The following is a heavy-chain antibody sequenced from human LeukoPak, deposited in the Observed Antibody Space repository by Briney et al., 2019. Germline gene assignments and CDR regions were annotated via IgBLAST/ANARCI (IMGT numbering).Heavy chain of an antibody. CDR3: ARASNPFDYYYYMDV. Sequence: SETLSRTCAAYGGSFSSYYWSWIRQPPGKGLEWIGYIYYSGSTNYNPSLKSRVTISVDTSKNQFSLKLSSVTAADTAVYYCARASNPFDYYYYMDVWGKGTTVTISS. CDR1: GGSFSSYY. CDR2: IYYSGST. J-gene: IGHJ6*03. D-gene: IGHD2/OR15-2a*01. V-gene: IGHV4-59*01.